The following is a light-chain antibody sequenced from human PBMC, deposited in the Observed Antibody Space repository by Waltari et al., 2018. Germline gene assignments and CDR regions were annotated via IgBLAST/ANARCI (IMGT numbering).Light chain of an antibody. CDR2: GAS. V-gene: IGKV3-20*01. Sequence: EIVLTQSPGTLSVSPGERVTVSCSASQTITGSWLTWYHQKPGQAPRLLIYGASNRAPGIPDRFRGSGSGTDFTLTISRLEPEDSAVYYCQQYDGSVVTFGGGTKVEIK. CDR3: QQYDGSVVT. J-gene: IGKJ4*01. CDR1: QTITGSW.